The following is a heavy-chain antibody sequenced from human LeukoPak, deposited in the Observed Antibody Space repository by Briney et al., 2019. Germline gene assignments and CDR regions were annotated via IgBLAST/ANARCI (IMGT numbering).Heavy chain of an antibody. CDR3: ARRLILWFGGFLGRFDP. CDR1: IGSFSGYY. D-gene: IGHD3-10*01. Sequence: PSETLSLTCAVYIGSFSGYYWSWIRQPPGKGLEWIGEINHSGSTNYNPSLKSRVTISVDTSKNQFSLKLSSVTAADTAVYYCARRLILWFGGFLGRFDPWGQGTLVTVSS. J-gene: IGHJ5*02. V-gene: IGHV4-34*01. CDR2: INHSGST.